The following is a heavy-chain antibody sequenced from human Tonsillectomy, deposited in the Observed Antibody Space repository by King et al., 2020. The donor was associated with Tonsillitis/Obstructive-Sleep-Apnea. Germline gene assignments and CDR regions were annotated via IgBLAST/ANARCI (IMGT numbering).Heavy chain of an antibody. CDR1: GFIFSAYW. CDR3: ARDSETVTVDF. CDR2: MNLDGSAT. D-gene: IGHD4-11*01. Sequence: VQLVESGGGLVQPGGSLRLSCAASGFIFSAYWMHWVRQVPGKGLVWVSRMNLDGSATTYADSVKGRFTISRDNAKNTVYLQMNSLRAEDTAVYYCARDSETVTVDFWGQGTLVTVSS. V-gene: IGHV3-74*01. J-gene: IGHJ4*02.